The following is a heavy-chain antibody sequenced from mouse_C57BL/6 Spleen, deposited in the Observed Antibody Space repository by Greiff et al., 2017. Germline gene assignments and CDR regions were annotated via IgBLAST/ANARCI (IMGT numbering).Heavy chain of an antibody. CDR3: ASPITTGVAPDY. J-gene: IGHJ2*01. CDR2: ISSGSSTI. V-gene: IGHV5-17*01. D-gene: IGHD1-1*01. CDR1: GFTFSDYG. Sequence: EVKLMESGGGLVKPGGSLKLSCAASGFTFSDYGMHWVRQAPEKGLEWVAYISSGSSTIYYADTVKGRFTISRDNAKNTLFLQMTSLRSEDTAMDYCASPITTGVAPDYWGQGTTLTVSS.